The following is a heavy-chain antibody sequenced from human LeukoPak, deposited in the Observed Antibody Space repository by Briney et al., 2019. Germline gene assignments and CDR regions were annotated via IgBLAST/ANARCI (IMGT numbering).Heavy chain of an antibody. CDR1: GFTFSSYW. V-gene: IGHV3-74*01. J-gene: IGHJ4*02. CDR3: ARSNYDILTGYYIDPFYFDY. Sequence: GGSLRLSCAASGFTFSSYWMHWVRQAPGKGLVWVSRINSDGSSTSYADSVKGRFTISRDNAKNALYLQMNSLRAEDTAVYYCARSNYDILTGYYIDPFYFDYWGQGTLVTVSS. D-gene: IGHD3-9*01. CDR2: INSDGSST.